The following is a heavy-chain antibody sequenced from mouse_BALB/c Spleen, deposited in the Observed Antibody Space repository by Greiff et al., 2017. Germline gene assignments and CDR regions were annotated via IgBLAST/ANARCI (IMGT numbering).Heavy chain of an antibody. CDR1: GYTFTSYW. J-gene: IGHJ3*01. V-gene: IGHV1S22*01. Sequence: LQQPGSELVRPGASVKLSCKASGYTFTSYWMHWVKQRPGQGLEWIGNIYPGSGSTNYDEKFKSKATLTVDTSSSTAYMQLSSLTSEDSAVYYCTRGGGYDSWFAYWGQGTLVTVSA. D-gene: IGHD2-2*01. CDR3: TRGGGYDSWFAY. CDR2: IYPGSGST.